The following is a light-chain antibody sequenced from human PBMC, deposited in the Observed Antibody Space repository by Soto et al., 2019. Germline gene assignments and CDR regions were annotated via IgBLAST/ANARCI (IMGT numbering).Light chain of an antibody. J-gene: IGKJ2*01. CDR1: QSIGSY. CDR3: QQSYSVPLS. Sequence: DIQMTQSPSSLSASVGDRVTIPCRASQSIGSYLNWYQHKPGKAPKLLIYAASSLQSGVPSRFSGSGSGTDFTLTITSLQPEDFATYYCQQSYSVPLSFGQGTKVDIK. V-gene: IGKV1-39*01. CDR2: AAS.